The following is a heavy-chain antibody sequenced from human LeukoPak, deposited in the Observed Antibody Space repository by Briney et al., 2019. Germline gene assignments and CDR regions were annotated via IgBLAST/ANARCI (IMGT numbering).Heavy chain of an antibody. Sequence: GASVKVSCKASGYTFRRYGISWVRQAPGQGLEWMGWISVYNGNRNYAQKFQGRVTMTTDTSTSTAYMELRSLRSGDTAAYYCARGMTTEGFDIWGQGTMVTVSS. D-gene: IGHD4-17*01. CDR2: ISVYNGNR. V-gene: IGHV1-18*01. CDR3: ARGMTTEGFDI. J-gene: IGHJ3*02. CDR1: GYTFRRYG.